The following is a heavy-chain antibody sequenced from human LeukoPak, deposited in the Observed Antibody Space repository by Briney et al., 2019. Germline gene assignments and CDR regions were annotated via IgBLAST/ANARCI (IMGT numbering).Heavy chain of an antibody. CDR1: EVTFRTYW. V-gene: IGHV3-21*01. J-gene: IGHJ4*02. Sequence: GGSLRLSCAASEVTFRTYWMTWVRQAPGKGLEWVSSISSSSSYIYYADSVKGRFTISRDNAKNSLYLQMNSLRAEDTAVYYCARVRSPRYFDYWGQGTLVTVSS. CDR3: ARVRSPRYFDY. CDR2: ISSSSSYI.